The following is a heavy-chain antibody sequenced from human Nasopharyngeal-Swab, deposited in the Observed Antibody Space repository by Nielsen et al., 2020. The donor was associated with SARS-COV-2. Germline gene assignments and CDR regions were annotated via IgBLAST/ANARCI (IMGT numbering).Heavy chain of an antibody. D-gene: IGHD2-2*01. J-gene: IGHJ5*02. CDR2: MNPNSGNT. CDR3: ARRRVPAATNWFDP. CDR1: GYTFTSYD. V-gene: IGHV1-8*01. Sequence: ASVKVSCKASGYTFTSYDINWVRQATGQGLEWMGWMNPNSGNTDYAQKFQGRVTMTRNTSISTAYMELSSLRSEDTAVYYCARRRVPAATNWFDPWGQGTLVTVSS.